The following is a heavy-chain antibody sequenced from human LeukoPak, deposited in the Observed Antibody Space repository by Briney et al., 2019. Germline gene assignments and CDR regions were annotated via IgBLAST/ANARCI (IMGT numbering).Heavy chain of an antibody. CDR3: AKDQESYDFWSGYFYWFDY. Sequence: GGSLRLSCAASGFTFSSYAMSWVRQAPGKGLEWVSAISGSGGSTYYADSVKGRFTISRDNSKNTLYLQMNSLRAEDTAVYHCAKDQESYDFWSGYFYWFDYWGQGTLVTVSS. V-gene: IGHV3-23*01. J-gene: IGHJ4*02. CDR2: ISGSGGST. D-gene: IGHD3-3*01. CDR1: GFTFSSYA.